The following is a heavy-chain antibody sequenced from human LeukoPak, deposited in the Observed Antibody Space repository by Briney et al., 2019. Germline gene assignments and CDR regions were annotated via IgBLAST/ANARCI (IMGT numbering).Heavy chain of an antibody. CDR2: IFSYNGQT. CDR3: AHVANGLYFFVYMDG. Sequence: ASVKVSCKASGHTANTYGFSWVRQAPGQGLEWIGWIFSYNGQTKYADKFQGRVTMTTDTSKTIAYMELRSLRSDDTAVYFCAHVANGLYFFVYMDGWGKGTTVTVS. D-gene: IGHD2-8*01. CDR1: GHTANTYG. J-gene: IGHJ6*03. V-gene: IGHV1-18*01.